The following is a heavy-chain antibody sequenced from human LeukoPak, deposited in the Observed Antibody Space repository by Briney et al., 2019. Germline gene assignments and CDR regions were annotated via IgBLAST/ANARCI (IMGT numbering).Heavy chain of an antibody. CDR1: GFTLGSHD. D-gene: IGHD2-2*01. CDR3: ARAYSGGGIVVVPAAN. CDR2: VSSGFHA. J-gene: IGHJ4*02. V-gene: IGHV3-13*01. Sequence: GGSLRLSCTASGFTLGSHDMHWVRQIPGQGLEWVAAVSSGFHAFFADSVQGRFTISRDDAKNSLYLQMNSLRAEDTAVYYCARAYSGGGIVVVPAANWGQGTLVTVSS.